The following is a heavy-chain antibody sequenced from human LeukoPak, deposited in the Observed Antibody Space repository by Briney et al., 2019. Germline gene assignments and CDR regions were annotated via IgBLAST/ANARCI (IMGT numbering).Heavy chain of an antibody. CDR3: ARDSRGDTTMDQKFDY. CDR2: IKQDGSEK. V-gene: IGHV3-7*01. J-gene: IGHJ4*02. Sequence: GGSLRLSCAASGITFSSFEMNWVRQAPGKGLEWVANIKQDGSEKYYVDSVKGRFTISRDNAKNSLYLQMNSLRAEDTAVYYCARDSRGDTTMDQKFDYWGQGTLVTVSS. D-gene: IGHD5-18*01. CDR1: GITFSSFE.